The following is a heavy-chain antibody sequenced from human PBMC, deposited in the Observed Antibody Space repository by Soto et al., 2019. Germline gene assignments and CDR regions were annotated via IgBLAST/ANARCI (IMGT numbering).Heavy chain of an antibody. V-gene: IGHV1-18*01. Sequence: QIQLVQSEAEVKKPGASVKVSCKASGYTFSSFGFSWMRQAPGQGLEWMGWIYIDDTKFAQNFQGRVTMTTDTSTSTVYMELRSLRSDDTAVYYCARDRDWNLDYWGQGTPVTVSS. D-gene: IGHD1-1*01. J-gene: IGHJ4*02. CDR3: ARDRDWNLDY. CDR1: GYTFSSFG. CDR2: IYIDDT.